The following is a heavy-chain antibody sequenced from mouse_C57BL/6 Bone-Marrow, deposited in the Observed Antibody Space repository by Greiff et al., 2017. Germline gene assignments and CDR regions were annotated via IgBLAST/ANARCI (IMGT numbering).Heavy chain of an antibody. V-gene: IGHV1-42*01. J-gene: IGHJ4*01. CDR3: ARLGSSGYVNAMDY. CDR2: INPSTGGT. CDR1: GYSFTGYY. D-gene: IGHD3-2*02. Sequence: EVQLQQSGPELVKPGASVKISCKASGYSFTGYYMNWVKQSPEKSLEWIGEINPSTGGTTYNQKFKAKATLTVDKSSSTAYMQLKSLTSEDSAVYDCARLGSSGYVNAMDYWGQGTSVTVSS.